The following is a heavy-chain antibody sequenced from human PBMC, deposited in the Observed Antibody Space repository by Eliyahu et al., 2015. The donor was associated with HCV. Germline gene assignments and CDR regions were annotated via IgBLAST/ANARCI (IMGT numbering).Heavy chain of an antibody. CDR2: IXENSDRT. CDR1: GFPFSLXG. Sequence: DVQLLESGGGLVQPGGSLRLSCXASGFPFSLXGMSWVRQAPGKGPEWVXSIXENSDRTYYADSVKGRFTISRANSRSTLYLQMNNLWAEDTAVYYCAKVLSSFAVAGGGWDWGQGTLVTVSS. J-gene: IGHJ4*02. V-gene: IGHV3-23*01. CDR3: AKVLSSFAVAGGGWD. D-gene: IGHD6-19*01.